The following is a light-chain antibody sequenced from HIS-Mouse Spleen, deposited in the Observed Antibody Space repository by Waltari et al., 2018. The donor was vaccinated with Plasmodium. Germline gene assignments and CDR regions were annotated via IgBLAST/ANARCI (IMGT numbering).Light chain of an antibody. V-gene: IGLV3-19*01. CDR3: NSRDSSGNQV. Sequence: SSELTQDPAVSVALGQTVRITCQGDSLRSYYASWYQQKPGQAPVLVLDGKNNRPSGIPDRFSGSSSGNTASLTLTGAQAEDEADYYCNSRDSSGNQVFGGGTKLTVL. CDR2: GKN. CDR1: SLRSYY. J-gene: IGLJ2*01.